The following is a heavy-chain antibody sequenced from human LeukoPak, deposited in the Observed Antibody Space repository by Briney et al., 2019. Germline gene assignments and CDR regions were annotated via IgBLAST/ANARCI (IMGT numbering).Heavy chain of an antibody. J-gene: IGHJ2*01. CDR1: GGSISSYY. CDR3: ARAPPYGYCSGGSCYSLWYFDL. V-gene: IGHV4-4*07. CDR2: IYTSGST. Sequence: SETLSLTCTVSGGSISSYYWSWIRQPAGKGLEWIGRIYTSGSTNYNPSLKSRVTMSVDTSKNQFSLKLSSVTAADTAVYYCARAPPYGYCSGGSCYSLWYFDLWGRGTLVTVSS. D-gene: IGHD2-15*01.